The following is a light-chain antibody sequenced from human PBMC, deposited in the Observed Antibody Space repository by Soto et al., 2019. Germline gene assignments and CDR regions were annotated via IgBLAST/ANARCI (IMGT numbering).Light chain of an antibody. Sequence: EIALTQSPATLSFSPGERSTLSCRASQSVSSYLAWYQQKPGQAPRLLIYGASSRATGIPARFSGSGSGTDFTLTISSLEPEDFAVYYCQQRSNWALTFGGGTKVDIK. CDR2: GAS. J-gene: IGKJ4*01. CDR3: QQRSNWALT. CDR1: QSVSSY. V-gene: IGKV3-11*01.